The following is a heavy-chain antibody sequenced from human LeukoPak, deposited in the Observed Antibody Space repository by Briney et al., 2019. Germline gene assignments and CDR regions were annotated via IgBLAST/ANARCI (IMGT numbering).Heavy chain of an antibody. D-gene: IGHD5-12*01. CDR1: GFMFRDHA. Sequence: PGRSLRLSCTGSGFMFRDHAMSWFRQAPGKGLEGLGFIRTKTYSPTTEHAASVKGRFTISRDDSTSIAYLQMNSLKTEDTAVYYCSRNSGTLAGWPFDIWGQGTMVTVSS. CDR2: IRTKTYSPTT. V-gene: IGHV3-49*03. J-gene: IGHJ3*02. CDR3: SRNSGTLAGWPFDI.